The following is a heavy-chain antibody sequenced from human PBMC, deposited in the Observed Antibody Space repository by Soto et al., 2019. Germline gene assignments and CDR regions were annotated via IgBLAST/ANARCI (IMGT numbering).Heavy chain of an antibody. Sequence: GGSLRLSCVASGFTFSSYGMHWVRQAPGKGLEWVAVIWYDGSNKYYADSVKGRFTISRDNSKNTLYLQMNSLRAEDTAVYYCARELNPNYYDSSGYGFWGQGTLVTV. D-gene: IGHD3-22*01. V-gene: IGHV3-33*08. J-gene: IGHJ4*02. CDR2: IWYDGSNK. CDR1: GFTFSSYG. CDR3: ARELNPNYYDSSGYGF.